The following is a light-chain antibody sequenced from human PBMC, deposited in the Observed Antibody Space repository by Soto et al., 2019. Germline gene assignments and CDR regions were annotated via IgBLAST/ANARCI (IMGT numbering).Light chain of an antibody. V-gene: IGKV3-20*01. CDR1: QSVSSNY. Sequence: EIVLTQSPGILSLSPGERATLSCRASQSVSSNYLAWYQQKPGQAPRLLIYDASSRATGIPDRFSGSGSGTDFTLSISRLEPEDFAVYYCQQYGGSRLTFGGGTKVEIK. CDR3: QQYGGSRLT. J-gene: IGKJ4*01. CDR2: DAS.